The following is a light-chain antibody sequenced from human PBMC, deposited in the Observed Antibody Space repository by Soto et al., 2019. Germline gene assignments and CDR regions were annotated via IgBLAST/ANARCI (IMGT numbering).Light chain of an antibody. Sequence: DVPMTQSPSSLSATIGDRVTITCRASQSINNYLYWYQQKPGKAPKNLIYAASSLQSVVPSRVSSSRSGTDFTLYISGLQPEDFVTYYCQQSYGSHFSFCGGTRVAIK. V-gene: IGKV1-39*01. CDR2: AAS. J-gene: IGKJ4*01. CDR1: QSINNY. CDR3: QQSYGSHFS.